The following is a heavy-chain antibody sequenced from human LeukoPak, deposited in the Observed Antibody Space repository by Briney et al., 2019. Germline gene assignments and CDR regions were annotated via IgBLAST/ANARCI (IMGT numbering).Heavy chain of an antibody. D-gene: IGHD3-22*01. CDR1: GGSISSGDYY. Sequence: SETLSLTCTVSGGSISSGDYYWSWVRQPPGKGLEWIGYIYYSGSTYYNPSLKSRVTISVDTSKNQFSLKLSSVTAADTAVYYCARGGGYDSSGFFDYWGQGTLVTVSS. V-gene: IGHV4-30-4*01. CDR3: ARGGGYDSSGFFDY. CDR2: IYYSGST. J-gene: IGHJ4*02.